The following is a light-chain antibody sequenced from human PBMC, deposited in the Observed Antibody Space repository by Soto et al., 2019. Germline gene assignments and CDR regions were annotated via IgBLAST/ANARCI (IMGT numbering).Light chain of an antibody. CDR3: LLVYSGVVV. CDR2: DTT. J-gene: IGLJ2*01. V-gene: IGLV7-46*01. CDR1: TGAVTSGHY. Sequence: QAVVTQEPSLTVSPGGTVTLTCGSTTGAVTSGHYPYWFQQKPGQAPRTLIYDTTRKHSWTPARFSGSLVGGKAALTLSGAQPEDEAEYYCLLVYSGVVVFGGGTQLTVL.